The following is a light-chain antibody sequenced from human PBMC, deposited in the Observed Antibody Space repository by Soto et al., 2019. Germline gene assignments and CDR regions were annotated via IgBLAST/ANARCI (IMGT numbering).Light chain of an antibody. CDR3: SSYTSSSTLV. J-gene: IGLJ2*01. CDR1: SSDVGGHNY. CDR2: EVT. V-gene: IGLV2-14*01. Sequence: QSALTQPASVSGSPGQSITISCTGTSSDVGGHNYVSWYQQHPGKGPKLLIYEVTYRPSGVSHRFSGSKSDNTASLTISGLQADDEADYYCSSYTSSSTLVFGGGTKVTVL.